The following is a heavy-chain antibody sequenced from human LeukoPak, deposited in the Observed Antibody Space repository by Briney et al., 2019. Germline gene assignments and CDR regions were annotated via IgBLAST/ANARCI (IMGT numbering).Heavy chain of an antibody. D-gene: IGHD1-26*01. J-gene: IGHJ4*02. Sequence: GGSLRLSCAASGFTFSDYYMSWIRQAPGKGLEWVSYISSSSSYTNYADSVKGRFTISRDNAKNSLYLQMNSLRAEDTAVYYCARRRIIQLPEFDYWGQGTLVTVSS. V-gene: IGHV3-11*06. CDR3: ARRRIIQLPEFDY. CDR1: GFTFSDYY. CDR2: ISSSSSYT.